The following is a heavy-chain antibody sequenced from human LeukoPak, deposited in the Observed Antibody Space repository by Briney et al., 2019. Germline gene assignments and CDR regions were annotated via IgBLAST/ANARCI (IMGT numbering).Heavy chain of an antibody. CDR3: ASITMVRGVRSLDY. D-gene: IGHD3-10*01. Sequence: PSETLSLTCAVSGGSISSGGYSWSWIRQPPGKGLEWIGYIYHSGSTYYNPSLKSRVTIPVDRSKNQFSLKLSSVTAADTAVYYCASITMVRGVRSLDYWGQGTLVTVSS. CDR1: GGSISSGGYS. V-gene: IGHV4-30-2*01. J-gene: IGHJ4*02. CDR2: IYHSGST.